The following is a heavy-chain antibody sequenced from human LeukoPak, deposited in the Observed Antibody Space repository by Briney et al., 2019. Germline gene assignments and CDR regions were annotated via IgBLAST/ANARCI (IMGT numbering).Heavy chain of an antibody. V-gene: IGHV4-61*02. CDR2: IYTSGST. Sequence: PSETLSLTCTVSGGSISSGCYFWSWIRQPAGKGLEWIGRIYTSGSTNYTPSLKSRVTISVDTSKNQFSLKLSSVTAADTGVYYCARLPHYYDSSGFLFDYWGQGTLVTVSS. CDR3: ARLPHYYDSSGFLFDY. J-gene: IGHJ4*02. D-gene: IGHD3-22*01. CDR1: GGSISSGCYF.